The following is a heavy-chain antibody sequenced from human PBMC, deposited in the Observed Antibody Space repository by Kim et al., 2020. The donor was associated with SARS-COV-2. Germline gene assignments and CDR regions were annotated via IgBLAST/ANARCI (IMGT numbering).Heavy chain of an antibody. CDR1: GYSFTSYW. V-gene: IGHV5-51*01. CDR3: ARRVRYYGSGSYHWFDP. J-gene: IGHJ5*02. CDR2: IYPGDSDT. D-gene: IGHD3-10*01. Sequence: GESLKISCKGSGYSFTSYWIGWVRQMPGKGLEWMGIIYPGDSDTRYSPSFQGQVTISADKSISTAYLQWSSLKASDTAMYYCARRVRYYGSGSYHWFDPWGQGTLVTVSS.